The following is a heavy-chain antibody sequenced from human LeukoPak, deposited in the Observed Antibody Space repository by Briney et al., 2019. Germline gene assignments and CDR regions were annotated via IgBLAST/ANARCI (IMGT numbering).Heavy chain of an antibody. V-gene: IGHV3-15*07. CDR2: IASKTDGGAT. CDR3: ASGKLEVLSY. J-gene: IGHJ4*02. CDR1: GLTVTNAW. Sequence: GGSLRLSCSASGLTVTNAWMNWVRQAPGEGLDWVGRIASKTDGGATDYAAPVKGRFTISRDNSKNTLYLQMNSLRAEDTAVYYCASGKLEVLSYWGQGTLVTVSS. D-gene: IGHD1-1*01.